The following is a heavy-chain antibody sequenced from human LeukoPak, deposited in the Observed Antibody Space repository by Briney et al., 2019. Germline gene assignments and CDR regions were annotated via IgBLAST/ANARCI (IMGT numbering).Heavy chain of an antibody. Sequence: GGSLRLSCAASGFTFSSYGMHWVRQAPGKGLEWVAVISYDGSNKYYADSVKGRFTISRDNSKNTLYLQMNSLRAEDTAVYYCAKDHLIYGDFDYWGRGTLVTVSS. CDR1: GFTFSSYG. V-gene: IGHV3-30*18. J-gene: IGHJ4*02. CDR3: AKDHLIYGDFDY. D-gene: IGHD4-17*01. CDR2: ISYDGSNK.